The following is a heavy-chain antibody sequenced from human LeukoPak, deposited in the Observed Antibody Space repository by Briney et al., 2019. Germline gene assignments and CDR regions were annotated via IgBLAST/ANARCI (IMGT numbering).Heavy chain of an antibody. D-gene: IGHD1-26*01. V-gene: IGHV3-30*18. J-gene: IGHJ3*01. CDR2: IPDDGKNK. Sequence: GRSLRLSCAASGFTFGTYGMSWVRQTPGKGLEWMAVIPDDGKNKDYADSVKGRFAISRDDSKNMLYLHMDSLRADDTAVYYCAKGTYKSILLQGIAFDVWGQGTRVT. CDR3: AKGTYKSILLQGIAFDV. CDR1: GFTFGTYG.